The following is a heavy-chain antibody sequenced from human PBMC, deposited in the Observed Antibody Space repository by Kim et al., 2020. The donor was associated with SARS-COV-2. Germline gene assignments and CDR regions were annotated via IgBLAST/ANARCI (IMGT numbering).Heavy chain of an antibody. CDR2: ISGDGGST. CDR3: AKNSLVLRYFDWLSSPYYYGMDV. J-gene: IGHJ6*02. Sequence: GGSLRLSCAASGFTFDDYAMHWVRQAPGKGLEWVSLISGDGGSTYYADSVKGRFTISRDNSKNSLYLQMNSLRTEDTALYYCAKNSLVLRYFDWLSSPYYYGMDVWGQGTTVTVSS. V-gene: IGHV3-43*02. D-gene: IGHD3-9*01. CDR1: GFTFDDYA.